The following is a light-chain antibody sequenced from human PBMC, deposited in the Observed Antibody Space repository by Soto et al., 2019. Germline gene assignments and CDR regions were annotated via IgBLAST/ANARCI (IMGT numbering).Light chain of an antibody. CDR1: QSVSSN. J-gene: IGKJ2*01. V-gene: IGKV3-15*01. CDR3: QQYINWPYT. CDR2: GAS. Sequence: EIVMTQSPATLSVSPGERATLSCRASQSVSSNLAWYQQKPGQAPRLLIYGASTRATGIPARFSGSGSGTEFTHTISSLQSEDFAGYYCQQYINWPYTFGQGTKLEIK.